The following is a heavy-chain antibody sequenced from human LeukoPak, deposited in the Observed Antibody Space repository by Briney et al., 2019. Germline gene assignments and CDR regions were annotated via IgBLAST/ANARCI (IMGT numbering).Heavy chain of an antibody. CDR1: GGSISTYY. J-gene: IGHJ4*02. V-gene: IGHV4-59*01. CDR2: IYHSGST. Sequence: SETLSLTCTLSGGSISTYYWSWIRQPPGKGLEWIGYIYHSGSTNYNPSLKSRVTISVDTSKNQFSLKLSSVTAADPAVYYCARGGGYASPIGYWGQGALVTVPS. D-gene: IGHD5-12*01. CDR3: ARGGGYASPIGY.